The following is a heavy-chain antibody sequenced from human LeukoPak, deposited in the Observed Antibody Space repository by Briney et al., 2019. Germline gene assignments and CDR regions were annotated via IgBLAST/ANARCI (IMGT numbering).Heavy chain of an antibody. Sequence: SETLSLTCAVYGGSFSGYYWSWIRQPPGKGLEWIGEINHSGSTNYNPSLKSRVTISVDTSKNQFSLKLSSVTAADTAVYYCARHGDDSGSYVGDPDYWGQGTLVSVSS. CDR3: ARHGDDSGSYVGDPDY. V-gene: IGHV4-34*01. J-gene: IGHJ4*02. D-gene: IGHD3-10*01. CDR2: INHSGST. CDR1: GGSFSGYY.